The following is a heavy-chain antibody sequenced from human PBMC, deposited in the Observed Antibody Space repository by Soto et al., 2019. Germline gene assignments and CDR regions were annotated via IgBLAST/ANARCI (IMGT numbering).Heavy chain of an antibody. CDR2: IIPIFGTA. CDR1: GGIFSSYA. J-gene: IGHJ5*02. CDR3: ARRLRWSQQGWFDP. V-gene: IGHV1-69*01. D-gene: IGHD4-17*01. Sequence: QVQLVQSGAEVKKPGSSVKVSCKASGGIFSSYAISWVRQAPGQGLEWMGGIIPIFGTANYAQKFQGRVTITADESTSTAYMELSSLRSEDTAVYYCARRLRWSQQGWFDPWGQGTLVTVSS.